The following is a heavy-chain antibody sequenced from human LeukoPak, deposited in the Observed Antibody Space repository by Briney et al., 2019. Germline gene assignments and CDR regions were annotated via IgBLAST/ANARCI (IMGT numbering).Heavy chain of an antibody. V-gene: IGHV4-34*01. CDR2: INHSGST. CDR3: AREGGEYYYDSSGYYSNWFDP. CDR1: GGSFSGYY. D-gene: IGHD3-22*01. J-gene: IGHJ5*02. Sequence: SETLSLTCAVYGGSFSGYYWSWIRQPPGKGLEWIGEINHSGSTNYNPSLKSRVTISVDTSKNQFSLKLSSVTAADTAVYYCAREGGEYYYDSSGYYSNWFDPWGQGTLVTVSS.